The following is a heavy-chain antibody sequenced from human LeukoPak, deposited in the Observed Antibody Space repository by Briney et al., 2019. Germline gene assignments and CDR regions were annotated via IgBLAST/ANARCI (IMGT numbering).Heavy chain of an antibody. Sequence: PGGSLRLSCAASGFTFSSFWMHWVRQAPGKGLEWISYISSSGDMIYSADSVKGRFTISRDNAKNSLYLQVNSLRAEDTAVYYCARDRGDRLDVWGKGTTVTVSS. CDR1: GFTFSSFW. CDR3: ARDRGDRLDV. D-gene: IGHD3-10*01. J-gene: IGHJ6*04. V-gene: IGHV3-48*04. CDR2: ISSSGDMI.